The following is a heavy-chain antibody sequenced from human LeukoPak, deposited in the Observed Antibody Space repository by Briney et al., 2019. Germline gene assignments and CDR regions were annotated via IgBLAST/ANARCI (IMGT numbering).Heavy chain of an antibody. CDR2: IKQDGREK. CDR3: VRDFYGSGPDLDY. D-gene: IGHD6-19*01. V-gene: IGHV3-7*01. Sequence: GGSLRLSCVASGFTFSNNGMGWVRQTPGKGREWVANIKQDGREKNYVPSVKGRFTISRDNAKNSLSLQMDSLRAEDTAVYYCVRDFYGSGPDLDYWGQRTLVTVSS. J-gene: IGHJ4*02. CDR1: GFTFSNNG.